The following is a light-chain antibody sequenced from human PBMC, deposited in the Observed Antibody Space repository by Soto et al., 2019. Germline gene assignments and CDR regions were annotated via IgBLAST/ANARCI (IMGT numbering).Light chain of an antibody. Sequence: DLQMTQSPSRLSASLGDRVTITCRASQSINNWLAWYQQKPGKAPKLLIFDAFSLESGVPFRFSGSGFGTEFTLTIRSLQPDDSATYDCQQYKTYSLTVGGGTKVDIK. J-gene: IGKJ4*01. V-gene: IGKV1-5*01. CDR2: DAF. CDR1: QSINNW. CDR3: QQYKTYSLT.